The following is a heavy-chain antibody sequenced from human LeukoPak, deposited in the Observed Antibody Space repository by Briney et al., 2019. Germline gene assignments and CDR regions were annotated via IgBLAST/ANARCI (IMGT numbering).Heavy chain of an antibody. V-gene: IGHV1-8*01. Sequence: ASVKVSCKASGYTFTSYGINWARQATGQGLEWMGWTNPNSGNTGYAQKFQGRVTMTRNTSISTAYMELSSLRSDDTAVYYCARMDYGGNDVNWCDLWGQGTLVTVSS. J-gene: IGHJ5*02. CDR1: GYTFTSYG. CDR2: TNPNSGNT. D-gene: IGHD4-23*01. CDR3: ARMDYGGNDVNWCDL.